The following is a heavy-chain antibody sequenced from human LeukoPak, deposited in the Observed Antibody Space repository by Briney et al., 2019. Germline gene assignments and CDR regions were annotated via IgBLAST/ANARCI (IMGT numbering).Heavy chain of an antibody. CDR2: IKQDGSEK. CDR1: GFTFSSYW. J-gene: IGHJ4*02. Sequence: SGGSLRLSCAASGFTFSSYWMSWVRQAPGKGLEWVANIKQDGSEKYYVDSVKGRFTISRDNAKNSLYLQMNSLRAEDTAVYYCAREGPGGSSWPELGDFWGQGTLVTVSS. V-gene: IGHV3-7*03. D-gene: IGHD6-13*01. CDR3: AREGPGGSSWPELGDF.